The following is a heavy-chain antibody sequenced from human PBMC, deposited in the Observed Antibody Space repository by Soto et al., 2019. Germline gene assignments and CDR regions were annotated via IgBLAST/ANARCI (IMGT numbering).Heavy chain of an antibody. J-gene: IGHJ4*02. CDR1: GFTFSSYS. CDR2: ISSSSSYI. Sequence: KPGGSLRLSCAASGFTFSSYSMNWVRQAPGKGLEWVSSISSSSSYIYYADSVKGRFTISRDNAKNSLYLQMNSLRAEDTAVYYCARDLSGAYSGYDYGFSFDYWGQGALVTVSS. V-gene: IGHV3-21*01. CDR3: ARDLSGAYSGYDYGFSFDY. D-gene: IGHD5-12*01.